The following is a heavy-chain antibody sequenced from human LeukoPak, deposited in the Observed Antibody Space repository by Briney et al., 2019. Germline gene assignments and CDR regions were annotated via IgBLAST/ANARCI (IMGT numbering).Heavy chain of an antibody. CDR1: GFTFNNYA. CDR3: AREDLRSFDY. V-gene: IGHV3-23*01. D-gene: IGHD4-17*01. Sequence: PGGSLRLSCAASGFTFNNYAMNWVRQAPGKGLEWVSAISGSGGTTYYADSVKGRFTISRDKSKNTLYLQINSLRAEDTAIYYCAREDLRSFDYWGQGTLVTVSS. CDR2: ISGSGGTT. J-gene: IGHJ4*02.